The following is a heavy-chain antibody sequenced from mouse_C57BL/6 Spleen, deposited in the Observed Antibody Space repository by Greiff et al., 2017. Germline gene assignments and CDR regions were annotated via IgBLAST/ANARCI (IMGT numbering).Heavy chain of an antibody. CDR3: ARSTELYYFDY. V-gene: IGHV1-4*01. J-gene: IGHJ2*01. Sequence: VQLQESGAELARPGASVKMSCKASGYTFTSYTMHWVKQRPGQGLEWIGYINPSSGYTKYNQKFKDKATLTADKSSSTAYMQLSSLTSEDSAVYYCARSTELYYFDYWGQGTTLTVSS. D-gene: IGHD2-1*01. CDR1: GYTFTSYT. CDR2: INPSSGYT.